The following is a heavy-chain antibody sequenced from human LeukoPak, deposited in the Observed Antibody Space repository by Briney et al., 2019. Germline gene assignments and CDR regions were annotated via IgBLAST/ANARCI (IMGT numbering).Heavy chain of an antibody. V-gene: IGHV3-48*03. Sequence: GGSLRLSCAASGVTFSSYEMNWVRQAPGKGLEWVSYISSSGSTIYYAHSVKGRFNISRDNDKNSLYLQMNSLRAEDTAVYYCAELGITMIGGVWGKGTTVTISS. CDR3: AELGITMIGGV. D-gene: IGHD3-10*02. CDR2: ISSSGSTI. CDR1: GVTFSSYE. J-gene: IGHJ6*04.